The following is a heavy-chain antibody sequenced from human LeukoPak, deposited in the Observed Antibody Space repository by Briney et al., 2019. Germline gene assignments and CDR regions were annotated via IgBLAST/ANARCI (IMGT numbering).Heavy chain of an antibody. CDR3: ARASQYYYGSGSYHPFDP. V-gene: IGHV3-11*05. CDR1: GFTFSDYY. D-gene: IGHD3-10*01. Sequence: PRGSLRLSCAASGFTFSDYYMSWIRQAPGKGLEWVSDISSSSTYTNYADSVKGRFTISRDNSKKSLYLQMSSLRAEDTAVYYCARASQYYYGSGSYHPFDPWGQGTLVTVSS. CDR2: ISSSSTYT. J-gene: IGHJ5*02.